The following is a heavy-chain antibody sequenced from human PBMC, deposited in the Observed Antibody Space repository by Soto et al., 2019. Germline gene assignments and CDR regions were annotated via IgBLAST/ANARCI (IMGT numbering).Heavy chain of an antibody. CDR3: AKDEAIEMATNRFDY. Sequence: GGSLRLSCAASGFTFSSYAMSWVRQAPGKGLEWVSAISGSGGSTYYADSVKGRFTISRDNSKNTLYLQMNSLRAEDTAVYYCAKDEAIEMATNRFDYWGQGTLVTVSS. V-gene: IGHV3-23*01. J-gene: IGHJ4*02. CDR2: ISGSGGST. CDR1: GFTFSSYA. D-gene: IGHD5-12*01.